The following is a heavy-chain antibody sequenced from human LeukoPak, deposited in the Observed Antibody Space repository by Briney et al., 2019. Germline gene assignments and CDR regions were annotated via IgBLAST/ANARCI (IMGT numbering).Heavy chain of an antibody. D-gene: IGHD3-10*01. Sequence: SETLSLTCNVSGGSISSYYWSWIRQPPGKGLEWIGYIYYSGSTNYNPSLKSRVTISVDTSKNQFSLKLSSVTAADTAVYYCARGLHDMVRGVGGSWFDPWGQGTLVTVSS. J-gene: IGHJ5*02. CDR1: GGSISSYY. CDR2: IYYSGST. V-gene: IGHV4-59*01. CDR3: ARGLHDMVRGVGGSWFDP.